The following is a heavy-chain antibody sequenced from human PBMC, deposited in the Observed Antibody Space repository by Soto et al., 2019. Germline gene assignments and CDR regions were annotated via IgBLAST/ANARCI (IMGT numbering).Heavy chain of an antibody. CDR1: GFTFSSYS. CDR2: ISSSSSTI. J-gene: IGHJ4*02. Sequence: EVQLVESGGGLVQPGGSLRLSCAASGFTFSSYSMNWVRQAPGKGLEWVSYISSSSSTIYYADSVKGRFTIPRDNAKNSLYLQMNSLRAEDTAVYYCASTALPGYSSSWYYFDYWGQGTLVTVSS. CDR3: ASTALPGYSSSWYYFDY. V-gene: IGHV3-48*01. D-gene: IGHD6-13*01.